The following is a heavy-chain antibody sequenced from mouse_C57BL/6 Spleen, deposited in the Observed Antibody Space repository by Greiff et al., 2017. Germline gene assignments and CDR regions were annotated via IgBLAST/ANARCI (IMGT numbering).Heavy chain of an antibody. CDR1: GYTFTSYW. J-gene: IGHJ2*01. V-gene: IGHV1-55*01. Sequence: QVQLQQPGAELVKPGASVKMSCKASGYTFTSYWITWVKQRPGQGLEWIGDIYPGSGSTNYNEKFKSKAILTVDTSSSPAYMQLISLTSEDSAVYYCARGRTYYFDYWGQGTTLTVSS. CDR2: IYPGSGST. CDR3: ARGRTYYFDY.